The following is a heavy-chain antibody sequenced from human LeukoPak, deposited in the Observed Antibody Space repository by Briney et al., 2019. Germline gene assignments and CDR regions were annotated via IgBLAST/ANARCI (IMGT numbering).Heavy chain of an antibody. Sequence: GGSLRLSCAASGFTFSNYAMNWVRQAPGKGLDWVSAISGNGGSTSYADSVKRRFTISRDNSKNTLYLQMNSLRAEDMAVYYCANLADNSADYYVHYNYFDYWGQGTLVTVSS. CDR1: GFTFSNYA. CDR3: ANLADNSADYYVHYNYFDY. CDR2: ISGNGGST. J-gene: IGHJ4*02. D-gene: IGHD3-22*01. V-gene: IGHV3-23*01.